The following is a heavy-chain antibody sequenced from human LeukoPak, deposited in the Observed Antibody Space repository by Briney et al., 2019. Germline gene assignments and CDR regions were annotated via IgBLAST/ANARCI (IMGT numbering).Heavy chain of an antibody. J-gene: IGHJ4*02. D-gene: IGHD3-10*01. CDR2: INPNSDYT. CDR3: AVAPGDY. Sequence: ASVRVSCKASGYTFTDYYIHWVRQAPGQGLEWMGWINPNSDYTFYAQKFQGRVTLTRDTSISTVYMELTTLTSDDTALYYCAVAPGDYWGQGTLVSVSA. CDR1: GYTFTDYY. V-gene: IGHV1-2*02.